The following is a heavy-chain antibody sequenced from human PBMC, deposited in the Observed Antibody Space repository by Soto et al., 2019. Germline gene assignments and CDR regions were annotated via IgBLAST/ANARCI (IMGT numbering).Heavy chain of an antibody. CDR3: AADSSGSPLYYYGMDV. Sequence: SVRVSCKCTSFTFPSPDKQRVRQARGQRLEWIGWIVVGSGNTNYAQKFQERVTITRDMSTSTVYMELSSLRSEDTAVYYCAADSSGSPLYYYGMDVWGQGTTVTVSS. CDR1: SFTFPSPD. J-gene: IGHJ6*02. V-gene: IGHV1-58*02. CDR2: IVVGSGNT. D-gene: IGHD3-22*01.